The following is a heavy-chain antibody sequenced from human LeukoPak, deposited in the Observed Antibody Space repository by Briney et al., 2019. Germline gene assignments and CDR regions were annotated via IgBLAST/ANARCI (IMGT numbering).Heavy chain of an antibody. D-gene: IGHD2/OR15-2a*01. CDR2: IDPSDSYT. V-gene: IGHV5-10-1*01. CDR1: GYSFSSYG. Sequence: GESLKISCTGSGYSFSSYGITWVRQMPGKGLEWMGRIDPSDSYTNYSPSFQGDVTISADKTISTAYLQWSSLRASGTDLYYCARLIVTVADANWSDPWGQGTLVTVSS. J-gene: IGHJ5*02. CDR3: ARLIVTVADANWSDP.